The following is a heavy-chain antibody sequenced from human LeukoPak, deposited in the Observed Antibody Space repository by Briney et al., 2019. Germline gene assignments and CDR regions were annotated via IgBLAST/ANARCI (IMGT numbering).Heavy chain of an antibody. D-gene: IGHD3-16*01. Sequence: GGSLRLSCAASGFTFRNYAMTWVRQAPGKGLEWVSAISGVGGSTYYADSVKGRFAISRDNSKSTLYLQMNSLRAEDTGVYYCAKRTVGEGPPFDYWGQGTLVTVSS. J-gene: IGHJ4*02. CDR3: AKRTVGEGPPFDY. CDR2: ISGVGGST. V-gene: IGHV3-23*01. CDR1: GFTFRNYA.